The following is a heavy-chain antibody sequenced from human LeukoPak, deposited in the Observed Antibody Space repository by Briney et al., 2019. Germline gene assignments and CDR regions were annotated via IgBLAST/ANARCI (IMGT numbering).Heavy chain of an antibody. V-gene: IGHV1-69*05. Sequence: SVKVSCKASGGTFSSYAISWVRQAPGQGLEWMGGIIPIFGTANYAQKFQGRVTITTDESTSTAYMELSSLRSEDTAVYYCARDCPSFSYGYSVDSWFDPWGQGTLVTVSS. D-gene: IGHD5-18*01. J-gene: IGHJ5*02. CDR2: IIPIFGTA. CDR3: ARDCPSFSYGYSVDSWFDP. CDR1: GGTFSSYA.